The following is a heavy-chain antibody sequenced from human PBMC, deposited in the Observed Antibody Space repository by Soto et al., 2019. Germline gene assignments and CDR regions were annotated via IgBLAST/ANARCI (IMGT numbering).Heavy chain of an antibody. Sequence: TSETQSLTCTVSGGSSSSYYWSWIRQPPGKGLEWIGYIYYSGSTNYNPSLKSRVTISVDTSKNQFSLKLSSVTAADTAVYYCARGTGLWFGELLGGFDPWGQGTLVTVSS. D-gene: IGHD3-10*01. CDR3: ARGTGLWFGELLGGFDP. CDR1: GGSSSSYY. J-gene: IGHJ5*02. V-gene: IGHV4-59*01. CDR2: IYYSGST.